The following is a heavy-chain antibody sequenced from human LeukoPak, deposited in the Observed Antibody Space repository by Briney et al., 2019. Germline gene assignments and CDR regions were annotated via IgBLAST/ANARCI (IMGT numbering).Heavy chain of an antibody. CDR1: GGTISSYY. D-gene: IGHD6-19*01. CDR3: ASSRTSSLYGSGWCFDY. Sequence: PSETLSLTCTVSGGTISSYYWSWVRQPPGKGLEWIGYIYYSGSTNYNPSLKSRVAISIDTSKNQFSLKLTSVTAADTAVYYCASSRTSSLYGSGWCFDYWGQGTLVTVSS. CDR2: IYYSGST. V-gene: IGHV4-59*08. J-gene: IGHJ4*02.